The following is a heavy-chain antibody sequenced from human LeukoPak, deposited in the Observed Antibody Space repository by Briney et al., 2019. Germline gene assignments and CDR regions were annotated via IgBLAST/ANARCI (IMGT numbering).Heavy chain of an antibody. Sequence: KSSETLSLTCTVSGGSISSYYWSWIRQPPGKGLEWIGYIYYSGSTNYNPSLKSRVTISVDTSKNQFSLKLSSVTAADTAVYYCASEDGSRSYSNFDYWGQGTLVTVSS. V-gene: IGHV4-59*01. D-gene: IGHD1-26*01. CDR1: GGSISSYY. CDR3: ASEDGSRSYSNFDY. J-gene: IGHJ4*02. CDR2: IYYSGST.